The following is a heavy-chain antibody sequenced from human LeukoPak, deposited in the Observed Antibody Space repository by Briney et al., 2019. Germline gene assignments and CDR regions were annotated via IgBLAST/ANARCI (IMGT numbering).Heavy chain of an antibody. CDR1: GFTFSSYG. V-gene: IGHV3-33*01. D-gene: IGHD4-11*01. CDR2: IWYDGSNK. CDR3: ASLRGTTAYYFDY. Sequence: GGSLRLSCAASGFTFSSYGMHWVRQAPGKGLEWVAVIWYDGSNKYYTDSVKGRFTISRDNSKNTLYLQMNSLRAEDTAVYYCASLRGTTAYYFDYWGQGTLVTVSS. J-gene: IGHJ4*02.